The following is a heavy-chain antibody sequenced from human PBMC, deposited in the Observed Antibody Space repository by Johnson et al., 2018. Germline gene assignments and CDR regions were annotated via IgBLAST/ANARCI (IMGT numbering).Heavy chain of an antibody. CDR3: AREASSSSYSYYYMDV. CDR2: IYYSGST. D-gene: IGHD6-6*01. CDR1: GGSISSGGYY. J-gene: IGHJ6*03. V-gene: IGHV4-31*03. Sequence: VQLVESGPRLVKPSQTLSLTCTVSGGSISSGGYYWSWIRQHPGKGLEWIGYIYYSGSTFYNPSLKSRVAISVDTSKNQFSLKLKSVTSADTAVYYCAREASSSSYSYYYMDVWGKGTTVTVSS.